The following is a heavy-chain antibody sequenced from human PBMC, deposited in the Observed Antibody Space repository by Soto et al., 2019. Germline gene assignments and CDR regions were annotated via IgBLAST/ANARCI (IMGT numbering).Heavy chain of an antibody. CDR2: ISYDGSNK. D-gene: IGHD3-16*01. J-gene: IGHJ4*02. CDR3: ARDPSYDYVLDE. CDR1: GFTFSSYA. V-gene: IGHV3-30-3*01. Sequence: GGSLRLSCAASGFTFSSYAMHWVRQAPGKGLEWVAVISYDGSNKYYADSVKGRFTVSRDNSKNTLYLQMNSLRAEDTAVYYLARDPSYDYVLDEWGQGTPVTVAS.